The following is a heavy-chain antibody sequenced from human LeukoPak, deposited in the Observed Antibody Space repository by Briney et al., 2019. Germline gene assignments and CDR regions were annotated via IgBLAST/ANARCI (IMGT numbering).Heavy chain of an antibody. CDR3: ARSTDILTGYCFGY. Sequence: PSETLSLTCTVSGYSINSGYYWGWIRQPPGKGLEWIGSIYHSGSTNYNPSLKSRVTISVDTSKKQFSLKLSSVTAADTAVSYCARSTDILTGYCFGYWGQGTLVTVSS. CDR1: GYSINSGYY. V-gene: IGHV4-38-2*02. CDR2: IYHSGST. J-gene: IGHJ4*02. D-gene: IGHD3-9*01.